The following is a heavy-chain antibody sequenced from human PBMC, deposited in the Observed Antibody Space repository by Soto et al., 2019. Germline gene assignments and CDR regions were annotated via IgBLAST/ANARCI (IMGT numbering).Heavy chain of an antibody. V-gene: IGHV3-53*01. J-gene: IGHJ5*02. Sequence: PGGSLRLSCAVSGFAVSANYVSWVRQAPGKGLEWVSLIYTDGTTYYADSVKSRFTFSRDTSKNSLYLQMNSLRAEDTAVYYCTTVSSRLPDNFFDPWGQGTQVTVSS. CDR3: TTVSSRLPDNFFDP. CDR2: IYTDGTT. D-gene: IGHD6-6*01. CDR1: GFAVSANY.